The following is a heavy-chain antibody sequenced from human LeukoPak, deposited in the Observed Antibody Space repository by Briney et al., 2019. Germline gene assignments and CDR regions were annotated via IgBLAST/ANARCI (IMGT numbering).Heavy chain of an antibody. CDR1: GGSISSYY. J-gene: IGHJ4*02. CDR2: IYTSGST. V-gene: IGHV4-4*09. Sequence: SETLSLICTVSGGSISSYYWSWIRQPPGKGLEWIGYIYTSGSTNYNPSLKSRVTISVDTSKNQFSLKLSSVTAADTAVYYCARGSYYVFDYWGQGTLVTVSS. CDR3: ARGSYYVFDY. D-gene: IGHD1-26*01.